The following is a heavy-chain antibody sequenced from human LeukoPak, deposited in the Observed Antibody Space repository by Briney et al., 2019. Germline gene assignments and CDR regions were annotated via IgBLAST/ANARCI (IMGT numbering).Heavy chain of an antibody. CDR2: IYHSGST. Sequence: SETLSLTCTVSGYSISNDYYWGWIRQPPGKGLEWIGSIYHSGSTYYNPSLKSRVTMSVDTSKNQFSLKLSSVTAADTAVYYCARGEDSSSSNYYYYYYMDVWGKGTTVTVSS. D-gene: IGHD6-6*01. J-gene: IGHJ6*03. V-gene: IGHV4-38-2*02. CDR3: ARGEDSSSSNYYYYYYMDV. CDR1: GYSISNDYY.